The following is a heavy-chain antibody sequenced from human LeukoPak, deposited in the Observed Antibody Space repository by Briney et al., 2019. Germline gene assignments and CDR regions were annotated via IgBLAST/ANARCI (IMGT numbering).Heavy chain of an antibody. J-gene: IGHJ6*03. CDR1: GYSISSGYY. Sequence: SETLSLTCTVSGYSISSGYYWGWIRQPPGKGLEWIGSIYHSGSTYYNPSLKSRVTISVDTSKNQFSLKLSSVTAADTAVYYCARQAQSSSWYRGAGYYYYYYMDVWGKGTTVTVSS. CDR2: IYHSGST. V-gene: IGHV4-38-2*02. CDR3: ARQAQSSSWYRGAGYYYYYYMDV. D-gene: IGHD6-13*01.